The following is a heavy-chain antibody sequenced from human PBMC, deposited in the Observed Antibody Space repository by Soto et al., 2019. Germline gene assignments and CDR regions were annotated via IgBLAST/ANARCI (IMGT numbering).Heavy chain of an antibody. D-gene: IGHD6-13*01. CDR1: GFTLSGYA. Sequence: EVQLAESGGGLAQPGGSLRLSCAASGFTLSGYAMDWVRQAPGKGLEYVSGISSNGVGTYYANSVQGRFTISRDNSKKTVYLQMGTLRPEEMAVYYCAGRAGPAFYYLAVWGKGPTVPVSS. CDR3: AGRAGPAFYYLAV. V-gene: IGHV3-64*01. CDR2: ISSNGVGT. J-gene: IGHJ6*03.